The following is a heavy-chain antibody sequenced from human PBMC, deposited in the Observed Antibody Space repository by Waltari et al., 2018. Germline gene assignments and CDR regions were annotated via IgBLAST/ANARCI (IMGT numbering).Heavy chain of an antibody. CDR3: ASLGSSSGWPDAFDI. J-gene: IGHJ3*02. Sequence: QVQLQESGPGLVKPSETLSLTCTVSGGSISSYYWSWIRQPPGKGLEWIGDIYYSGSTNYNPSLKSRVTISGDTSKNQFSLKRSSVTAADTAVYYCASLGSSSGWPDAFDIWGQGTMVTVSS. D-gene: IGHD6-19*01. CDR2: IYYSGST. V-gene: IGHV4-59*01. CDR1: GGSISSYY.